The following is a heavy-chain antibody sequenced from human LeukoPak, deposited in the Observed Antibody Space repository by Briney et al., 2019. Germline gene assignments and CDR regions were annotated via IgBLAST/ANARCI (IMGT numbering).Heavy chain of an antibody. J-gene: IGHJ4*02. Sequence: SETLSLTCTVSDGAIAGYSWSWIRQAPGKGLEWIGYIHYSGSTNYNPSLKSRVTMSLGTSKNQFSLKLSSVTAADTAVYYCASRWVWSGYYFDYWGQGTLVTVSS. V-gene: IGHV4-59*12. CDR2: IHYSGST. CDR1: DGAIAGYS. D-gene: IGHD3-3*01. CDR3: ASRWVWSGYYFDY.